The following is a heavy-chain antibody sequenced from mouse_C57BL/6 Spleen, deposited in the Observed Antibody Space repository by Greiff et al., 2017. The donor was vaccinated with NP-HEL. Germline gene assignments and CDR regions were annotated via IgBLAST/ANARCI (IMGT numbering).Heavy chain of an antibody. Sequence: LQESGPELVKPGASVKISCKASGYAFSSSWMNWVKQRPGKGLEWIGRIYPGDGDTNYNGKFKGKATLTADKSSSTSYMQLSSLTSEDSAVYFCARCHGNSFAYWGQGTLVTVSA. D-gene: IGHD2-1*01. CDR1: GYAFSSSW. CDR2: IYPGDGDT. J-gene: IGHJ3*01. CDR3: ARCHGNSFAY. V-gene: IGHV1-82*01.